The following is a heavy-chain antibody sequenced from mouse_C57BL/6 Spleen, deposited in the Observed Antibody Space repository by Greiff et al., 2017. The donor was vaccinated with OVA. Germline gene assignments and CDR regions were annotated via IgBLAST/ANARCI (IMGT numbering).Heavy chain of an antibody. Sequence: QVQLQQSGAELAKPGASVKLSCKASGYTFTSYWMHWVKQRPGQGLEWIGMIHPNSGSTNYNEKFKSKATLTADKSSSTAYMQLSSLTSEDSAVYYCTRITTVPHWYFDVWGTGTTVTVSS. CDR2: IHPNSGST. CDR3: TRITTVPHWYFDV. J-gene: IGHJ1*03. D-gene: IGHD1-1*01. V-gene: IGHV1-64*01. CDR1: GYTFTSYW.